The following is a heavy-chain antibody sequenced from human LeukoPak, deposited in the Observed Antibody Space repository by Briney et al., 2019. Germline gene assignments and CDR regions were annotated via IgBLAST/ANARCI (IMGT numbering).Heavy chain of an antibody. J-gene: IGHJ5*02. Sequence: ASVKVSCKASGYTFTGYYMHWVRQAPGQGLEWMGWINPNSGGTNYAQKFQGRVTMTRDTSISTAYMELSRLRSDDTAVYYCARAGVLLRYFDWLNPGGGDWFDPWGQGTLVTVSS. D-gene: IGHD3-9*01. CDR3: ARAGVLLRYFDWLNPGGGDWFDP. V-gene: IGHV1-2*02. CDR1: GYTFTGYY. CDR2: INPNSGGT.